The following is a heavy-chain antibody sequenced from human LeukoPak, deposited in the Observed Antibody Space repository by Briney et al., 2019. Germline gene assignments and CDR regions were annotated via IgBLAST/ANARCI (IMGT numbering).Heavy chain of an antibody. D-gene: IGHD6-19*01. V-gene: IGHV3-74*01. CDR3: ARGGLAHGFDL. CDR2: IDNDGTKA. CDR1: GFTFRDYW. Sequence: GGSLRLSCAASGFTFRDYWFHWVRQAPGQGLVWVSRIDNDGTKAIYADSVRGRFTISRDNAKNSVYLQINGLRAEDAAVYYCARGGLAHGFDLWGQGTMVTVSS. J-gene: IGHJ3*01.